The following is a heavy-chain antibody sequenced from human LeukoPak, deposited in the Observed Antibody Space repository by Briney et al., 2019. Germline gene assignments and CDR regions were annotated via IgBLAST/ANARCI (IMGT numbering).Heavy chain of an antibody. Sequence: ASAKVSCKASGYTFTSYAMHWVRQAPGQRLEWMGWINAGNGNTKYSQKFQGRVTITRDTSASTAYMELSSLRSEDTAVYYCARARTAAAGTRRGYNWFDPWGQGTLVTVSS. CDR2: INAGNGNT. J-gene: IGHJ5*02. V-gene: IGHV1-3*01. CDR1: GYTFTSYA. D-gene: IGHD6-13*01. CDR3: ARARTAAAGTRRGYNWFDP.